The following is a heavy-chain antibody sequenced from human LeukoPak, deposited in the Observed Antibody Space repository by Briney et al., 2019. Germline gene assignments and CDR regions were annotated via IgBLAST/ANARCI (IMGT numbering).Heavy chain of an antibody. CDR1: GFTFSSYT. Sequence: GGSLRLSCAASGFTFSSYTMRWVRQAPGKGLEWVAVIWYDGSNKYYAASVKGRFTICRDNSKNTLYLQLNSLRAGDTAVYYCARDTGGQRWSNGDFDYWGQGTLVTVSS. V-gene: IGHV3-33*01. CDR3: ARDTGGQRWSNGDFDY. D-gene: IGHD5-18*01. J-gene: IGHJ4*02. CDR2: IWYDGSNK.